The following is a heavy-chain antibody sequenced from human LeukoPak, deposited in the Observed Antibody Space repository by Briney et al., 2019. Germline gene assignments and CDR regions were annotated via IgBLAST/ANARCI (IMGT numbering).Heavy chain of an antibody. J-gene: IGHJ5*02. CDR2: IYYSGST. CDR3: ARVRFGYGGFDP. Sequence: SETLSLTCTVSGGSISSYYWSWIRQPPGMGLDWIGYIYYSGSTNYNPSLKSRVTISVDTSKNQFSLKLTSVTAVDTAVYYCARVRFGYGGFDPWGQGTLVTVSS. V-gene: IGHV4-59*01. D-gene: IGHD5-18*01. CDR1: GGSISSYY.